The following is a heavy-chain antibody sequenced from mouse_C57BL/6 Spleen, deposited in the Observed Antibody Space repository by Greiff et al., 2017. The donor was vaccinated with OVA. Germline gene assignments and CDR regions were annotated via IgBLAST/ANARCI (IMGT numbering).Heavy chain of an antibody. Sequence: VMLVESGAELVKPGASVKISCKASGYAFSSYWMNWVKQRPGKGLEWIGQIYPGDGDTNYNGKFKGKATLTADKSSSTAYMQLSSLTSEDSAVYFCARSSPLGFDYWGQGTTLTVSS. CDR1: GYAFSSYW. CDR3: ARSSPLGFDY. CDR2: IYPGDGDT. V-gene: IGHV1-80*01. D-gene: IGHD4-1*01. J-gene: IGHJ2*01.